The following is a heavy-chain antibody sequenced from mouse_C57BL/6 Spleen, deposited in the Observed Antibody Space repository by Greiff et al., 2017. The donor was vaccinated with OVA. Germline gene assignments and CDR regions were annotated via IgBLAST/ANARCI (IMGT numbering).Heavy chain of an antibody. CDR3: ARQDGYYGYAMGG. D-gene: IGHD2-3*01. Sequence: EVKLMESGGGLVQPGGSLKLSCAASGFTFSDYYMYWVRQTPEKRLEWVAYISNGGGSTYYPDTVKGRFTISRDNAKNTLYLQRSRLKSEDTAKYYCARQDGYYGYAMGGWGQGTSVTAAS. CDR2: ISNGGGST. J-gene: IGHJ4*01. V-gene: IGHV5-12*01. CDR1: GFTFSDYY.